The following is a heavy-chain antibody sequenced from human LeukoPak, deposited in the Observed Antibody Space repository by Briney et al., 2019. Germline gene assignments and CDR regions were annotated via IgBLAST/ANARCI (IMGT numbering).Heavy chain of an antibody. D-gene: IGHD4/OR15-4a*01. CDR2: IYYSGDT. V-gene: IGHV4-59*01. CDR3: VRGPYGASISKWFDP. CDR1: RGSISGYS. J-gene: IGHJ5*02. Sequence: SETLSLTCTVSRGSISGYSWSWIRQSPGGGLEWIGYIYYSGDTAYNPSLRSRVTMSVDTSKDQFSLQLRSMTTADTAVYYCVRGPYGASISKWFDPWGQGTQVIVSP.